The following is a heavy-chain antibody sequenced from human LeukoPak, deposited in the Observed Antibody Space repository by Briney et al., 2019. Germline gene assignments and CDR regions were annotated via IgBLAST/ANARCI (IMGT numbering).Heavy chain of an antibody. Sequence: SETLSLTCTVSGGSVSSGSYYWSWIRQPPGKGLEWIGYIYYIGSTNYSPSLKSRVTISVDTSKNQFSLKLSSVTAADTAVYYCARVTGKRYDSSGYPQACFDYWGQGTLVTVSS. J-gene: IGHJ4*02. V-gene: IGHV4-61*01. CDR1: GGSVSSGSYY. CDR3: ARVTGKRYDSSGYPQACFDY. D-gene: IGHD3-22*01. CDR2: IYYIGST.